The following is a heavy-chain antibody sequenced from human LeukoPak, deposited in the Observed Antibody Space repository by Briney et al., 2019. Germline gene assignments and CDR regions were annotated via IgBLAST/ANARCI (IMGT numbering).Heavy chain of an antibody. CDR3: ARVPYYYDSSGYYYFDY. D-gene: IGHD3-22*01. V-gene: IGHV4-38-2*02. CDR2: IYHSGST. Sequence: SETLSLTCTVSGYSISSGYYWGWIRQPPGKGLEWIGSIYHSGSTYYNPSLKSRVTISVDTSKNQFSLKLSSVTAADTAVYYCARVPYYYDSSGYYYFDYWAQGTLVTVSS. J-gene: IGHJ4*02. CDR1: GYSISSGYY.